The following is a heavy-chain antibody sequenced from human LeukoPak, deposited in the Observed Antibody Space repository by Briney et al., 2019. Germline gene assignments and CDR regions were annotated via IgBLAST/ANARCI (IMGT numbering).Heavy chain of an antibody. D-gene: IGHD6-6*01. J-gene: IGHJ4*02. V-gene: IGHV3-30*02. Sequence: PGGTLRLSCAASGFTFSSYGMHWVRQAPGKGLEWVAFIRYDGSNKYYADSVKGRFTISRDNSKNTLYLQMNSQRAEDTAVYYCAKEGIAARPGSGYWGQGTLVTVSS. CDR1: GFTFSSYG. CDR3: AKEGIAARPGSGY. CDR2: IRYDGSNK.